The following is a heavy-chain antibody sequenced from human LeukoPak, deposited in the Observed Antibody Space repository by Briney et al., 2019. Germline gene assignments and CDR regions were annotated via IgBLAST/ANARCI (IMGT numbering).Heavy chain of an antibody. CDR3: VRGSYDFWSGYSSWFDP. Sequence: PSETLSLTCAVYGGSFSGYYWSWIRQPPGKGLEWIGEINHSGSTNYNPSLKSRVTISVDTSKNQFSLKLSSVTAADTAVYYCVRGSYDFWSGYSSWFDPWGQGTLVTVSS. CDR2: INHSGST. CDR1: GGSFSGYY. D-gene: IGHD3-3*01. V-gene: IGHV4-34*01. J-gene: IGHJ5*02.